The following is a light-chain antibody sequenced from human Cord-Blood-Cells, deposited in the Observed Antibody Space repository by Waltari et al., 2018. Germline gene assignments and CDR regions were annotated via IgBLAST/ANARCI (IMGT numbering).Light chain of an antibody. J-gene: IGKJ4*01. CDR3: QQSYSTLT. V-gene: IGKV1-39*01. CDR2: AAS. Sequence: DIQMTQSPSSLSASVGDRVTITCRASQSISSYLNWHQQKPGKAPKLLIYAASSLQSGVPSRFSGSGSGTDFTLTISSLQPEDFATYYCQQSYSTLTFGGGTKVEIK. CDR1: QSISSY.